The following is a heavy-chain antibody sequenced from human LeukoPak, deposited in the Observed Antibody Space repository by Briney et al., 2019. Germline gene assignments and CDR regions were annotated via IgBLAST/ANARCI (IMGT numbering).Heavy chain of an antibody. CDR1: GYSFSSFG. CDR3: ARHYLGSGSEDY. V-gene: IGHV1-18*01. Sequence: ASVKVSCKASGYSFSSFGITWVRQAPGQGLERMGWISRHNGNTDYAQRFRGRVTLTIDTSTTTADMEVRDLIPDDTAVYYCARHYLGSGSEDYWGQGTLVSVSS. D-gene: IGHD3-10*01. J-gene: IGHJ4*02. CDR2: ISRHNGNT.